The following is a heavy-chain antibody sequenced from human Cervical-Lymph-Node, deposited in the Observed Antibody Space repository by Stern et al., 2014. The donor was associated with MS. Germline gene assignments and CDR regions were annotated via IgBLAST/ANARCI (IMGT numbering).Heavy chain of an antibody. J-gene: IGHJ6*02. Sequence: VQLVQSGAEVKKPGESLKISCKASGYSFTTYWIAWVRQMPGKGPEWMGIIYPDDSDTRYSPSFQGQVTISADKSITTAYLQWSSLKASDTDMYYCARHGRDYGMDVWGQGTTVTVSS. CDR1: GYSFTTYW. D-gene: IGHD1-26*01. V-gene: IGHV5-51*01. CDR2: IYPDDSDT. CDR3: ARHGRDYGMDV.